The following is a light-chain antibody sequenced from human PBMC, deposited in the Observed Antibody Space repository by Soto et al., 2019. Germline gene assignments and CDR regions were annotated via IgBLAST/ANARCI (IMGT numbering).Light chain of an antibody. Sequence: EVVLSRPPNTLSFCGGGGATLSCRASQSVSRYFAWYQQKPGRAPSLLIYGASSRATDIPDRFSGSGSGTDFTLPISRLEPVDSAVSYCQQYGSSPTTFGQGTRWIS. CDR2: GAS. J-gene: IGKJ1*01. V-gene: IGKV3-20*01. CDR1: QSVSRY. CDR3: QQYGSSPTT.